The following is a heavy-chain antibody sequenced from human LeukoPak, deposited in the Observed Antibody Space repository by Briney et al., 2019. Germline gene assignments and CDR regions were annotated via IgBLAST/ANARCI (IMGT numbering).Heavy chain of an antibody. CDR1: GFTFSTHS. D-gene: IGHD1-26*01. CDR2: IRGNGRYV. Sequence: GGSLRLSCAASGFTFSTHSMHWVRQAPGKGLEWVSSIRGNGRYVFYTDSVKGRFTISRDNAKNSLYLEMNSLRAEDTAVYFCAREAWLRGSYEVFDYWGQGTLVTVSS. J-gene: IGHJ4*02. CDR3: AREAWLRGSYEVFDY. V-gene: IGHV3-21*06.